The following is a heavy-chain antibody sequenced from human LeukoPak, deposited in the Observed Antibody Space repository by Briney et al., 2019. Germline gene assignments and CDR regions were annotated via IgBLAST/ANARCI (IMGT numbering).Heavy chain of an antibody. J-gene: IGHJ4*02. CDR3: TRVRGYDFDL. D-gene: IGHD5-12*01. CDR2: INSDASST. CDR1: GFTFSSYW. Sequence: PGGSLRLSCAASGFTFSSYWMHWVRQVPGKGLVWVSRINSDASSTNYADSVKGRFTISRDNAKNTLYLQMNSLRAEDTAVYYCTRVRGYDFDLWGQGTLVTVSS. V-gene: IGHV3-74*01.